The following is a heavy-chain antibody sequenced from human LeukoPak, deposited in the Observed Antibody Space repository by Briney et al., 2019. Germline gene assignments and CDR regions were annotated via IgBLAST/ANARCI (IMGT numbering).Heavy chain of an antibody. D-gene: IGHD3-9*01. V-gene: IGHV3-33*01. CDR2: IWYDGSNK. CDR3: ARGIGLRYFDWLPTKFDY. J-gene: IGHJ4*02. CDR1: GFTFSSYG. Sequence: PGRSLRLSCAASGFTFSSYGMHWVRQAPGKGLEWVAVIWYDGSNKYYADSVKGRFTISRDNSKNTLYLQMNSLRAEDTAVYYCARGIGLRYFDWLPTKFDYWGQGTLVTVSS.